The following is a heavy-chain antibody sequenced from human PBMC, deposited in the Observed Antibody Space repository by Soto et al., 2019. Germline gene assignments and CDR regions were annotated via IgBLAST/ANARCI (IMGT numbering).Heavy chain of an antibody. CDR3: ARYDSSGYYHDAFDI. CDR2: ISYDGSNK. J-gene: IGHJ3*02. CDR1: GFTFSSYA. D-gene: IGHD3-22*01. V-gene: IGHV3-30-3*01. Sequence: VGSLRLSCAASGFTFSSYAMHWVRQAPGKGLEWVAVISYDGSNKYYADSVKGRFTISRDNSKNTLYLQMNSLRAEDTAVYYCARYDSSGYYHDAFDIWGQGTMVTVSS.